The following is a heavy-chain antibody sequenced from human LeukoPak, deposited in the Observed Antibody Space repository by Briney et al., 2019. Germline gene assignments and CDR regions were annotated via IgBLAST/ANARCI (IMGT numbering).Heavy chain of an antibody. D-gene: IGHD5-12*01. Sequence: GGSLRLSCAASGFTFSSYAMHWVRQAPGKGLEWVAVISYDGSNKYYADSVKGRFTISRDNSKNTLYLQMNSLRAEDTAVYYCARSLGLYSGDEWGYFDYWGQGTLVTVSS. J-gene: IGHJ4*02. CDR3: ARSLGLYSGDEWGYFDY. V-gene: IGHV3-30*04. CDR1: GFTFSSYA. CDR2: ISYDGSNK.